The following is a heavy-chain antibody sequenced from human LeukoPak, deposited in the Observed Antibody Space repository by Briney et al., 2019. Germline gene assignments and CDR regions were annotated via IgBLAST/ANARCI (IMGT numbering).Heavy chain of an antibody. D-gene: IGHD3-10*01. Sequence: HSETLSLTCTVSGGSISSGSYYWSWIRQPAGKGLEWIGRIYTSGSTNYNPSLKSRVTISVDTSKNQFSLKLSSVTAADTAVYYCARPRKYYYGSGSPNPAFDIWGQGTMVTVSS. CDR2: IYTSGST. CDR1: GGSISSGSYY. J-gene: IGHJ3*02. CDR3: ARPRKYYYGSGSPNPAFDI. V-gene: IGHV4-61*02.